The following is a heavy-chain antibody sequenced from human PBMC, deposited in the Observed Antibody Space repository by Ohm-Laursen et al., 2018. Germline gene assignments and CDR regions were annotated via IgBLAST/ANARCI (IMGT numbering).Heavy chain of an antibody. CDR3: ATRGERSGWYYFDY. CDR2: ISGSGGST. CDR1: GFTFSSYA. Sequence: SLRLSCSASGFTFSSYAMSWVRQAPGKGLEWVPAISGSGGSTYYADSVKGRFTISRDNSKNTLYLQMNSLRAEDTAVYYCATRGERSGWYYFDYWGQGTLVAVSS. V-gene: IGHV3-23*01. D-gene: IGHD6-19*01. J-gene: IGHJ4*02.